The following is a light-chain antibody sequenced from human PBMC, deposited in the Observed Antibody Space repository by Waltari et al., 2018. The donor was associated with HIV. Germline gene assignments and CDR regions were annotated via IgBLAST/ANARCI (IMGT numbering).Light chain of an antibody. CDR2: GSN. CDR3: AAWDDSLSGHVV. J-gene: IGLJ2*01. Sequence: QSVLTKPPSASGTHGQRVTISCSGSSPNLVSNYEYWYQQHPGAAPNILIYGSNRRPSGVPGLFSVSKSGTSASLSISGLRSEDEADYYCAAWDDSLSGHVVFGGGTKLTVL. V-gene: IGLV1-47*01. CDR1: SPNLVSNY.